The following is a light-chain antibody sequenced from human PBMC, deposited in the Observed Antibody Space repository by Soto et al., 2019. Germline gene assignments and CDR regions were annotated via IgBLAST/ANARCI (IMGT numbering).Light chain of an antibody. CDR2: YAS. Sequence: EIVMTQSPATLSVSPGERATLSCRASQSVSTNLAWYQQKPGQAPRLLIYYASTRATGIPARFSGSGSGTEFTLTISSLQSEDFAVYYCQQYNNWPPWTFGQGTKVEI. V-gene: IGKV3-15*01. J-gene: IGKJ1*01. CDR3: QQYNNWPPWT. CDR1: QSVSTN.